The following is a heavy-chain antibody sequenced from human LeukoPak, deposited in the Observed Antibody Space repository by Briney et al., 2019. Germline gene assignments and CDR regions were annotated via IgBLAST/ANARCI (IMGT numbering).Heavy chain of an antibody. J-gene: IGHJ4*02. Sequence: ASETLSLTCTVSGGPISVYYWSWIRQPPGKGLESIGYMHHSGITNYNPSLKSRVILSMDTSKNQFSLKLSSVTAADTAVYYCARTAREFDYWGQGTLVTVSS. CDR1: GGPISVYY. D-gene: IGHD5-18*01. CDR2: MHHSGIT. V-gene: IGHV4-59*01. CDR3: ARTAREFDY.